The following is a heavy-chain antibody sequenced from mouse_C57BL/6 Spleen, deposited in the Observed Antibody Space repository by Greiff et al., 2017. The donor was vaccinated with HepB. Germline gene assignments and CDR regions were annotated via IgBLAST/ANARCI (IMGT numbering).Heavy chain of an antibody. J-gene: IGHJ1*03. CDR1: GFTFSSYG. CDR2: ISSGGSYN. Sequence: EVQLVESGGDLVKPGGSLKLSCAASGFTFSSYGMSWVRQTPDKRLEWVATISSGGSYNYYPDSVKGRFTIYRDNAKNTLYLQMSSLKSEDTAMYYCARQGVATEYFDVWGTGTPVTVSS. V-gene: IGHV5-6*01. D-gene: IGHD1-1*01. CDR3: ARQGVATEYFDV.